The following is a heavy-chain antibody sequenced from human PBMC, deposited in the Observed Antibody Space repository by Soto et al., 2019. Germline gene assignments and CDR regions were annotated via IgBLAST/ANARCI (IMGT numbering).Heavy chain of an antibody. CDR2: ISYDGSNK. Sequence: KGLEWVAVISYDGSNKYYADSVKGRFTISRDNSKNTLYLQMNSLRAQDTAVYYCVIQAEEGIRDVRSVSAFLLNRSSDL. J-gene: IGHJ2*01. V-gene: IGHV3-30*03. D-gene: IGHD3-10*02. CDR3: VIQAEEGIRDVRSVSAFLLNRSSDL.